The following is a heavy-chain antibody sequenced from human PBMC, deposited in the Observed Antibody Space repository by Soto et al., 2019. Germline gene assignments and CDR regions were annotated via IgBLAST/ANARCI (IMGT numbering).Heavy chain of an antibody. CDR1: GYTFTSYG. D-gene: IGHD2-8*01. Sequence: ASVKVSCKASGYTFTSYGISWVRQAPGQGLEWMGWISAYNGNTNYAQKLQGRVTMTTDTSTSTAYMELRSLRSDDTAMYYCARLGGYPTNYYGMDVWGQGTTVTVSS. J-gene: IGHJ6*02. CDR3: ARLGGYPTNYYGMDV. CDR2: ISAYNGNT. V-gene: IGHV1-18*01.